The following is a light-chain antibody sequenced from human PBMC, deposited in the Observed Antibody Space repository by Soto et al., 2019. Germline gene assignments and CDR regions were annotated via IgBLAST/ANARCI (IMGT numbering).Light chain of an antibody. Sequence: IVLTQSPATLSVSPGERATLSCRASQSVSSLLAWYQQKPRQAPRLLIYDTSTRATGIPARFSGSGSGTDFTLTISSLQSEDFAIYYCQQRSDWLLTFGGGTKVEIK. CDR1: QSVSSL. J-gene: IGKJ4*01. V-gene: IGKV3-15*01. CDR2: DTS. CDR3: QQRSDWLLT.